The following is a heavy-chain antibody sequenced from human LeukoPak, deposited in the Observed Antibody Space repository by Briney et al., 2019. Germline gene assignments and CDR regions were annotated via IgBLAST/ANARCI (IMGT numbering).Heavy chain of an antibody. D-gene: IGHD3-10*01. Sequence: GGSLRLSCGASGFTFNNYGMNWVRQAPGKGLEWVSGIGGSGDKTYYADSVKGRFTISRDNAKNTLYLQMSSLRPEDTAVYYCAREWSQFGELPDYWGQGTLVTVSS. V-gene: IGHV3-23*01. CDR3: AREWSQFGELPDY. CDR1: GFTFNNYG. J-gene: IGHJ4*02. CDR2: IGGSGDKT.